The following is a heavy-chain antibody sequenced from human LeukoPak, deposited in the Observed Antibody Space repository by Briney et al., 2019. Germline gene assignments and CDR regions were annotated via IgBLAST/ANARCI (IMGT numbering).Heavy chain of an antibody. CDR3: ARSTRDSSGYHYYYYMYV. Sequence: RASVKVSCKASGGTFSSYAIRWVRQAPGQGLEWMGGIIPIFGTANYAQKFQARVTITTDESTSTAYMELSSLRSEDTAVYYCARSTRDSSGYHYYYYMYVWGKGTTVTVSS. J-gene: IGHJ6*03. V-gene: IGHV1-69*05. CDR2: IIPIFGTA. CDR1: GGTFSSYA. D-gene: IGHD3-22*01.